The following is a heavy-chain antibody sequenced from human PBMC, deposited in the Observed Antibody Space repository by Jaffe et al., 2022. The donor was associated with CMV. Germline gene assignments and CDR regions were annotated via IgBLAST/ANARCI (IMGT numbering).Heavy chain of an antibody. Sequence: EVQLVESGGGLVQPGRSLRLSCAASGFTFEDYSMHWIRQAPGKGLEWVSGISWNSGKTVYADSVEGRFTISRDNAKKSLFLQMNSLRPEDTALYYCAKDRGARYYDNGGYRNWFDPWGQGTLVTVSS. D-gene: IGHD3-22*01. J-gene: IGHJ5*02. CDR2: ISWNSGKT. CDR3: AKDRGARYYDNGGYRNWFDP. V-gene: IGHV3-9*01. CDR1: GFTFEDYS.